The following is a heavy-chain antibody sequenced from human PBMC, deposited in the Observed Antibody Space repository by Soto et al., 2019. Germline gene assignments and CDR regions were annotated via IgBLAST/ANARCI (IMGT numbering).Heavy chain of an antibody. V-gene: IGHV1-2*02. D-gene: IGHD3-10*01. J-gene: IGHJ5*02. CDR1: GYNFIGYY. CDR2: INPNGGDT. CDR3: ARNDCRRTSCYNDFLDP. Sequence: ASVKVSCKASGYNFIGYYIHWVRQAPGQGLEWMGWINPNGGDTTYAQNFQGSVTMTRDTSINTAYLELNRLKSDDTAVYYCARNDCRRTSCYNDFLDPWGQGTLVTVSS.